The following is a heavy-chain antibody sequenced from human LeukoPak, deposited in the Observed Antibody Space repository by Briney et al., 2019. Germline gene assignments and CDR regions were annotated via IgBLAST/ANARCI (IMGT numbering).Heavy chain of an antibody. CDR1: GFTFSSYS. CDR2: ISSSSSYI. D-gene: IGHD5-18*01. J-gene: IGHJ5*02. V-gene: IGHV3-21*01. Sequence: GGSLRLSCAASGFTFSSYSMNWVRQAPGKGLEWVSSISSSSSYIYYADSVKGRFTISRDNAKNSLYLQMNSLRAEDTAVYYCARNVDTAMVIWGNWFDPWGQGTLVTVSS. CDR3: ARNVDTAMVIWGNWFDP.